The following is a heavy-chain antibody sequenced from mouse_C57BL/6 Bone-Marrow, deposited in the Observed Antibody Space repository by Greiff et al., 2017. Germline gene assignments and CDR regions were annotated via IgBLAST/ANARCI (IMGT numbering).Heavy chain of an antibody. CDR3: ARRPSTVVTYYYAMDY. D-gene: IGHD1-1*01. J-gene: IGHJ4*01. CDR2: ISNGGGST. CDR1: GFTFSDYY. V-gene: IGHV5-12*01. Sequence: EVKVVESGGGLVQPGGSLKLSCAASGFTFSDYYMYWVRQTPEKRLEWVAYISNGGGSTYYPDTVKGRFTISRDNAKNTLYLQMSRLKSEDTAMYYCARRPSTVVTYYYAMDYWGQGTSVTVSS.